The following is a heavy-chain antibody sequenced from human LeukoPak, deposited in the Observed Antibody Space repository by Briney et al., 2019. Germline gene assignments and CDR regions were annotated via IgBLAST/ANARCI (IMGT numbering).Heavy chain of an antibody. CDR1: GGSISSYY. CDR3: ARGRYSGSYRLDY. CDR2: IYYSGST. D-gene: IGHD1-26*01. J-gene: IGHJ4*02. Sequence: PSETLSLTCTVSGGSISSYYWSWIRQPPGKGLEWIGYIYYSGSTNYNPSLKSRVTISVDTSKNQFSLKLSSVTAADTAVYYCARGRYSGSYRLDYWGQGTLVTVSS. V-gene: IGHV4-59*01.